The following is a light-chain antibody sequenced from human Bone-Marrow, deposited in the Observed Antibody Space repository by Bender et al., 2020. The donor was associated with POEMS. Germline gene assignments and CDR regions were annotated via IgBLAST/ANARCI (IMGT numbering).Light chain of an antibody. J-gene: IGLJ3*02. CDR1: SSNIGSNY. Sequence: QSVLTQSPSASGTPGQRVTISCSGSSSNIGSNYVYWYQQLPGTAPKLLIYRNNQRPSGVPDRFSGSKSGTSASLAITGLQAEDEGDYYCQSYDNSLGGWVFGGGTKLTVL. CDR3: QSYDNSLGGWV. CDR2: RNN. V-gene: IGLV1-47*01.